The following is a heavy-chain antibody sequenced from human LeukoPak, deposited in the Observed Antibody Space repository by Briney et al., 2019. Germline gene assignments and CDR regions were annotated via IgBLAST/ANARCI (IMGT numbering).Heavy chain of an antibody. CDR1: GDSFSGYY. J-gene: IGHJ3*02. Sequence: SETLSLTCAVYGDSFSGYYWSWIRQPPGKGLEWIGEINHSGSTNYNPSLKSRVTISVDTSKNQFSLKLSSVTAADTAVYYCASLYLNDIVVVPAAMSLHQDAFDIWGQGTMVTVSS. CDR2: INHSGST. D-gene: IGHD2-2*01. CDR3: ASLYLNDIVVVPAAMSLHQDAFDI. V-gene: IGHV4-34*01.